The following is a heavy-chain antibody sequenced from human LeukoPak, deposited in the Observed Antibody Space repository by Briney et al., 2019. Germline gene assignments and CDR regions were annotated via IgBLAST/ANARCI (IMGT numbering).Heavy chain of an antibody. CDR1: GFTFNSYA. CDR2: ISGSGSST. J-gene: IGHJ4*02. CDR3: AKRATDGPDY. D-gene: IGHD5-24*01. V-gene: IGHV3-23*01. Sequence: PGGSLRLSCAASGFTFNSYAMSWVRQAPGKGLEWVSAISGSGSSTYYADSVKGRFTISRDNFKNTLYLQMNSLRAEDTAVYYCAKRATDGPDYWGQGTLVTVSS.